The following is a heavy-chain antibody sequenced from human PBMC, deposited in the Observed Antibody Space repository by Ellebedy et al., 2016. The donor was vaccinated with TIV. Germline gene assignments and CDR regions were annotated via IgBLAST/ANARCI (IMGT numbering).Heavy chain of an antibody. V-gene: IGHV5-51*01. CDR3: ARPGYSGSLGRDDAFDI. J-gene: IGHJ3*02. CDR2: IYPGDSDT. Sequence: GGSLRLSXKGSGYSFTSYWIGWVRQMPGKGLEWMGIIYPGDSDTRYSPSFQGQVTISADKSISTAYLQWSSLKASDTAMYYCARPGYSGSLGRDDAFDIWGQGTMVTVSS. CDR1: GYSFTSYW. D-gene: IGHD1-26*01.